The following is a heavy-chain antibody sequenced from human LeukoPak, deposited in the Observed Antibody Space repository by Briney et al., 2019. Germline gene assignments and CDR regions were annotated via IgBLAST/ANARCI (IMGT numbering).Heavy chain of an antibody. Sequence: SQTLSLTCTVSGDSISSGDYYWSWIRQPPGKGLEWIGYIYYSGSTNYNPSLKSRLTMSVDTSKNQFSLKLSSVTAADTAVYYCARVQESQIDYYFDYWGQGTLVTVSS. CDR1: GDSISSGDYY. J-gene: IGHJ4*02. CDR3: ARVQESQIDYYFDY. V-gene: IGHV4-61*08. CDR2: IYYSGST. D-gene: IGHD3-9*01.